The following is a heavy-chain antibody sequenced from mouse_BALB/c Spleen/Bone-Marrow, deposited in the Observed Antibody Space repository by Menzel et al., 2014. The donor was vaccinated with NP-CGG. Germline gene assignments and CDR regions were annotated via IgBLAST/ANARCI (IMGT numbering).Heavy chain of an antibody. CDR1: GFTFTDYY. CDR2: IRNKANGYTT. CDR3: ARDKPFCYGGSPYWYFDV. J-gene: IGHJ1*01. Sequence: EVMLVESGGGLVQPGGSLRLSCATSGFTFTDYYMSWVRQPPGKALEWLGFIRNKANGYTTEYSASVKGRFTISRDNSQSLLYLQMNTLRAEDSATYYCARDKPFCYGGSPYWYFDVWGAGTTVTVSS. D-gene: IGHD1-1*01. V-gene: IGHV7-3*02.